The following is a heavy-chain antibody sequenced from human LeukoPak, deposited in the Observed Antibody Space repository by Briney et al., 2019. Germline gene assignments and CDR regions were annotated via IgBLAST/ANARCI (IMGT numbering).Heavy chain of an antibody. Sequence: ASVKVSCKASGYTFTSYAMNWVRQAPGQGLEWMGWISAYNGNTNYAQKLQGRVTMTTDTSTSTAYMELRSLRSDDTAVYYCARSSQWLLPEADAFDIWGQGTMVTVSS. V-gene: IGHV1-18*01. D-gene: IGHD6-19*01. J-gene: IGHJ3*02. CDR3: ARSSQWLLPEADAFDI. CDR2: ISAYNGNT. CDR1: GYTFTSYA.